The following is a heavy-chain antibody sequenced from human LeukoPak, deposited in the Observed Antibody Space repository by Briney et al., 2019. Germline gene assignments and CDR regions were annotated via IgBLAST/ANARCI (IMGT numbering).Heavy chain of an antibody. CDR1: GYTFTSYG. Sequence: ASVKVSCKASGYTFTSYGISWVRQAPGQGLEWMGWISAYNGNTNYAQKLQGRVTMTRDTSTSTVYMELSSLRSEDTAVYYCARASSSSWSPFDCWGQGTLVTVSS. J-gene: IGHJ4*02. CDR2: ISAYNGNT. V-gene: IGHV1-18*01. D-gene: IGHD6-13*01. CDR3: ARASSSSWSPFDC.